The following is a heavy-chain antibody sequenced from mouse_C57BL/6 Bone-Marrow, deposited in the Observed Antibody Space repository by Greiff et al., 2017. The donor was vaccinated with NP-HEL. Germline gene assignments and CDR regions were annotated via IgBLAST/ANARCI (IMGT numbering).Heavy chain of an antibody. CDR3: TTYYGSSYNY. CDR2: IDPENGDT. D-gene: IGHD1-1*01. CDR1: GFNIKDDY. V-gene: IGHV14-4*01. J-gene: IGHJ2*01. Sequence: EVMLVESGAELVRPGASVKLSCTASGFNIKDDYMHWVKQRPEQGLEWIGWIDPENGDTEYASKFQGKATITADTSSNTAYLQLSSLTSEDTAVYYCTTYYGSSYNYWGQGTTLTVSS.